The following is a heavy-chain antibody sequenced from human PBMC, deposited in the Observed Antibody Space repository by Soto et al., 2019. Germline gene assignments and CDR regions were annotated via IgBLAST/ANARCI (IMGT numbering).Heavy chain of an antibody. J-gene: IGHJ4*02. CDR2: IIPIFGTA. V-gene: IGHV1-69*13. CDR3: ARGLNYYDSSGYYLDYFDY. Sequence: ASVKVSCKASGGTFSSYAISWVRQAPGQGLEWMGGIIPIFGTANYAQKFQGRVTITADESTSTAYMELSSLRSEDTAVYYCARGLNYYDSSGYYLDYFDYWGQGTLVTVSS. D-gene: IGHD3-22*01. CDR1: GGTFSSYA.